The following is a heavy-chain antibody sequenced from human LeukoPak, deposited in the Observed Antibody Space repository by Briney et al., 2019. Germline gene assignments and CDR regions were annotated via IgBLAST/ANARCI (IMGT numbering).Heavy chain of an antibody. V-gene: IGHV1-2*02. CDR2: INPNSGGT. CDR3: ARAGGSGSYWLDWFDP. D-gene: IGHD3-10*01. J-gene: IGHJ5*02. CDR1: GYTFTGYY. Sequence: ASVKVSCKASGYTFTGYYMHWVRQAPGQGLEWMGWINPNSGGTNYAQKFQGRVTMTRDTSISTAYMELSRLRSDDTAVYYCARAGGSGSYWLDWFDPWGQGTLVTVSS.